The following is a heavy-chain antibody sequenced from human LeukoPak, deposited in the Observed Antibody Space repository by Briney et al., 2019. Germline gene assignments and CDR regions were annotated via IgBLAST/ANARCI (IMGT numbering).Heavy chain of an antibody. CDR3: ARAMGVAGRFDY. CDR1: GFTFSSYS. J-gene: IGHJ4*02. V-gene: IGHV3-21*01. D-gene: IGHD6-19*01. CDR2: ISSSSSYI. Sequence: GGSLRLSCAASGFTFSSYSMNWVRQAPGKGLEWVSSISSSSSYIYYADSVKGRFTISRDNAKNSLYLQMNSLRAEDTAVYYCARAMGVAGRFDYWGQGTLVTVSS.